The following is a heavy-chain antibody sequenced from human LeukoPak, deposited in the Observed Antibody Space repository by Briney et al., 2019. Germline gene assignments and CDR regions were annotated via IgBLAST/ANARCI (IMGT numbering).Heavy chain of an antibody. CDR3: ARDGQWLVPDY. CDR2: ISAYNGNT. J-gene: IGHJ4*02. D-gene: IGHD6-19*01. Sequence: ASVKVSCKASGYTFTSYGISRVRQAPGQGLEWMGWISAYNGNTNYAQKLQGRVTMTADTSTSTACMELRSLRSDDTAVYYCARDGQWLVPDYWGQGTLVTVSS. V-gene: IGHV1-18*04. CDR1: GYTFTSYG.